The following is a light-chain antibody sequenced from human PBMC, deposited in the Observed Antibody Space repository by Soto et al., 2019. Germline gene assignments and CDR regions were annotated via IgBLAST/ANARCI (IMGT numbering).Light chain of an antibody. Sequence: DIHMTQSPSSVSAALGDSVTITCRASQGVSDWVAWYQQKPGEAPKLLIYGSSSLLSGAPSRFSGTRSGTDFTLTISSLQPEDFATYYCQQANSYPWTFGQGTKVDIK. V-gene: IGKV1-12*01. CDR3: QQANSYPWT. J-gene: IGKJ1*01. CDR2: GSS. CDR1: QGVSDW.